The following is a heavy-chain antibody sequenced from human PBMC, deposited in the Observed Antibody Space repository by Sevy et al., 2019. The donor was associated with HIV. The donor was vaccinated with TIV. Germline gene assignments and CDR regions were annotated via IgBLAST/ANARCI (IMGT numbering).Heavy chain of an antibody. CDR1: GGSISSYY. V-gene: IGHV4-59*01. J-gene: IGHJ3*02. CDR3: ARETERDAFDI. CDR2: IYYSGST. Sequence: SETLSLTCTVSGGSISSYYWSWIRQPPGKGLEWIGYIYYSGSTNYNPSLKSRVTISVDTSKNQFSLKLSSVTAADTAVYYCARETERDAFDIWGPGTMVTVSS.